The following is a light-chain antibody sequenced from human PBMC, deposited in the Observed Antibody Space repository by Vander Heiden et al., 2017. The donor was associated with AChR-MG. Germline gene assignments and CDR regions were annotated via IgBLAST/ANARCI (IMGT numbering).Light chain of an antibody. CDR3: QQTYNIPRA. Sequence: DIQMTQSPSYLSASVGDRVTITCRASQSISSCLNWYQQKPGQAPKLLIYAASTLQSGVPTRFSGSGSGTDYSLTISSLQPEDFATYYCQQTYNIPRAFGPGTKVDMK. CDR1: QSISSC. CDR2: AAS. J-gene: IGKJ3*01. V-gene: IGKV1-39*01.